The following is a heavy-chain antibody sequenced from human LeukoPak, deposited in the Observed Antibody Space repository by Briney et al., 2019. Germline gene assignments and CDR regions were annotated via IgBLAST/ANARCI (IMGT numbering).Heavy chain of an antibody. CDR1: GYTFTSYD. J-gene: IGHJ4*02. D-gene: IGHD5-12*01. CDR3: ARRLATTDFDY. V-gene: IGHV1-8*01. Sequence: GASVKVSCKXSGYTFTSYDINWVRQATRQGLEWMGWMNPNSGNTGYSQKFQGRVTMTRNTSISTAYMELSSLRSEDTAVYYCARRLATTDFDYWGQGTLVTVSS. CDR2: MNPNSGNT.